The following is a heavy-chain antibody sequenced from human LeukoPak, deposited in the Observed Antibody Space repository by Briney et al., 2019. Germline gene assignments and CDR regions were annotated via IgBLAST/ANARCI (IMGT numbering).Heavy chain of an antibody. V-gene: IGHV4-4*02. CDR1: GGSISSSNW. Sequence: SETLSLTCAVSGGSISSSNWWSWVRQPPGKGLEWIGEIYHSGSTNYNPSLKSRVTISVDNSKNQFSLKLSSVTAADTAVYYCARIMGRGYCSSTSCRGDWFDPWGQGTLVTVSS. D-gene: IGHD2-2*01. J-gene: IGHJ5*02. CDR2: IYHSGST. CDR3: ARIMGRGYCSSTSCRGDWFDP.